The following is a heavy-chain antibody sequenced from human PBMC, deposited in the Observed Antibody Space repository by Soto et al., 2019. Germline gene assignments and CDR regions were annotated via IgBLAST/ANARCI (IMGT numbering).Heavy chain of an antibody. CDR1: GGSISSYY. V-gene: IGHV4-59*01. D-gene: IGHD1-26*01. J-gene: IGHJ4*02. CDR3: ATGSGSYDFDY. CDR2: IYYSGST. Sequence: SETLSLTCTVSGGSISSYYWSWIRQPPGKGLEWIGYIYYSGSTNYNPSLKSRVTISVDTSKNQFSLKLSSVTAADTAVYYCATGSGSYDFDYWGQGTLVTV.